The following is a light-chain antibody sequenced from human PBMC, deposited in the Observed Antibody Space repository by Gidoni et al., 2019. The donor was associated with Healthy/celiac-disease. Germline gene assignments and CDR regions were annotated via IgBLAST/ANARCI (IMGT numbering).Light chain of an antibody. Sequence: SDELTQPPSVSVSPGQTASITCSGDKLGDRYACWYQQRPGQSPVLVIYQDTNRPSGIPERFSGSSSGNTATLTISGTQAMDEADYYCQAWDSRTKVVFGGGTKLTVL. V-gene: IGLV3-1*01. CDR1: KLGDRY. CDR3: QAWDSRTKVV. CDR2: QDT. J-gene: IGLJ2*01.